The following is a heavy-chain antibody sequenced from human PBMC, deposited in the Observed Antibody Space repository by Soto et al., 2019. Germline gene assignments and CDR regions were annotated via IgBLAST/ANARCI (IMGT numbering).Heavy chain of an antibody. CDR1: GGTFSSYA. D-gene: IGHD3-10*01. Sequence: SVKVSCKTSGGTFSSYAISWVRQAPGQGLEWMGGIIPIFGTANYAQKFQGRVTITADESTSTAYMELSSLRSEDTAVYYCASRMARGTRGRFDPWGQGTLVTVSS. CDR2: IIPIFGTA. CDR3: ASRMARGTRGRFDP. J-gene: IGHJ5*02. V-gene: IGHV1-69*13.